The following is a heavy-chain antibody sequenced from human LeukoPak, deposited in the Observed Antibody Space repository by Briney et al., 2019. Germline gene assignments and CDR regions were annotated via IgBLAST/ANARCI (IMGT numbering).Heavy chain of an antibody. CDR1: RDSASNNSAT. D-gene: IGHD5-18*01. CDR2: TYYKSKWHS. J-gene: IGHJ4*02. V-gene: IGHV6-1*01. CDR3: ARGLDTAIAS. Sequence: SQTLSLTRAISRDSASNNSATCNWVRQSPSRGLEWLGRTYYKSKWHSEYAVSVKSRIILNPDTSKNQFSLLLNSVTPEDTAVYFCARGLDTAIASWGQGTLVTVSS.